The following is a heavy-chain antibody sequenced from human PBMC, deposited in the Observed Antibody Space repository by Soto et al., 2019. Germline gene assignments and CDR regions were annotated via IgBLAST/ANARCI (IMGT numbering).Heavy chain of an antibody. V-gene: IGHV3-74*01. CDR2: VNADGGGT. D-gene: IGHD5-12*01. CDR1: GFTFNSYW. Sequence: EVQLVESGGGLAQPGGSLRLSCAASGFTFNSYWMQWVRQAPGKGLVWVSRVNADGGGTAYADSVKGRFTISRDSDKNTLYLEMNSPRAEDTAVYYCTRSPIYVGYVSYFDTWGQGFLGTVSS. J-gene: IGHJ4*02. CDR3: TRSPIYVGYVSYFDT.